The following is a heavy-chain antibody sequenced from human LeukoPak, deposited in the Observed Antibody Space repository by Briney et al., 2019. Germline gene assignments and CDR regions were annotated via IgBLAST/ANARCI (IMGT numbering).Heavy chain of an antibody. D-gene: IGHD3-10*01. Sequence: PGGSLRLSCAASGFTFSSYGMHWVRQAPGKGLEGVAVISYDGSNKYYADSVKGRFTISRDNSKNTLYLQMNSLRAEDTAVYYCAKDNSYYYGSGSSDYGMDVWGQGTTVTVSS. CDR3: AKDNSYYYGSGSSDYGMDV. J-gene: IGHJ6*02. CDR2: ISYDGSNK. CDR1: GFTFSSYG. V-gene: IGHV3-30*18.